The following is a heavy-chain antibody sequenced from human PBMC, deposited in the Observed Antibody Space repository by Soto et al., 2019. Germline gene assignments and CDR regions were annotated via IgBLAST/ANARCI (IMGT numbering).Heavy chain of an antibody. D-gene: IGHD1-26*01. Sequence: GGSLRLSCAASGFTFSSYVMSWVRQAPGKGLEWVSAISGSGGRTYYADSVKGRFTISRDNSKNTLYLQMNSLRAEDTAVYYCAKAGLLYDFDYWGQGTLVTVSS. J-gene: IGHJ4*02. CDR3: AKAGLLYDFDY. CDR2: ISGSGGRT. CDR1: GFTFSSYV. V-gene: IGHV3-23*01.